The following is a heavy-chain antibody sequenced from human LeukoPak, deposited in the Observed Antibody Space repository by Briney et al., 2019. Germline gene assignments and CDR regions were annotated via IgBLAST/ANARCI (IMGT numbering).Heavy chain of an antibody. V-gene: IGHV1-2*06. CDR2: INPNSGGT. CDR3: ARASDYRFDY. Sequence: PLASMKVSCKTSGYTFTGYYMHWVRQSPGQGMEWMGRINPNSGGTNYAQKFQGRVTMTRDTSISTAYMELSRLRSDDTAVYYCARASDYRFDYWGQGTLVTVSS. D-gene: IGHD4-11*01. CDR1: GYTFTGYY. J-gene: IGHJ4*02.